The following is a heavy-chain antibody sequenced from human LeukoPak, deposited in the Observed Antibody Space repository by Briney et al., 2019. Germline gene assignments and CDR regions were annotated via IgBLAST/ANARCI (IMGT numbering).Heavy chain of an antibody. CDR1: GGSISSYY. CDR3: ARGVTLYYFEY. Sequence: SETLSLTCTVSGGSISSYYWSWIRQPRGKGLVWIGYIYYSGSTNYNPSLKSRVTISVDTSKNQFSLKLSSVTAADTAVYYCARGVTLYYFEYWGQGTLVTVSS. CDR2: IYYSGST. V-gene: IGHV4-59*13. D-gene: IGHD2-21*02. J-gene: IGHJ4*02.